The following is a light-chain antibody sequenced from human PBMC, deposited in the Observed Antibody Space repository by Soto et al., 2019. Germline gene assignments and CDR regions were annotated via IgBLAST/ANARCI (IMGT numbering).Light chain of an antibody. CDR1: QSVRSN. J-gene: IGKJ3*01. CDR3: QQYNNWPPGFT. V-gene: IGKV3-15*01. Sequence: EIVMTRSPATLSVSPGERATLSCRASQSVRSNLAWYQQKPGQAPRLLIYGASTRATGIPARFSGSGSATEFTLTISSLQSEDFAVYYCQQYNNWPPGFTFGPGTKVDIK. CDR2: GAS.